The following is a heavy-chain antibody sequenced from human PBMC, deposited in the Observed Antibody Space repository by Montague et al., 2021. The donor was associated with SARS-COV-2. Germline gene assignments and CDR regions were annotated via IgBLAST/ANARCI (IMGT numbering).Heavy chain of an antibody. V-gene: IGHV4-34*01. D-gene: IGHD4-17*01. CDR2: INHSGST. CDR3: ARGRTVTTFYYYYYGMDV. CDR1: GGSFSGYY. J-gene: IGHJ6*02. Sequence: SETLSLTCAVYGGSFSGYYWSWIRQPPGKGLEWIGEINHSGSTXXXPSXXXRVTISVDTSENQFSLKLSSVTAADTAVYYCARGRTVTTFYYYYYGMDVWGQGTTVTVSS.